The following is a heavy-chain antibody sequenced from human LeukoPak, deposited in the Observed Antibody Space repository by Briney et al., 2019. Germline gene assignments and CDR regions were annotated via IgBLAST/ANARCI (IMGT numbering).Heavy chain of an antibody. J-gene: IGHJ6*02. Sequence: GGSLRLSCAASGFTFRNYWMGWVRQAPGKGLEWVANTKPDGTAEYYADSVRGRFTISRDNSKNTLYLQMTSLRAEDTAIYYCAEVPYSDYGSGRPPFMDVWGQGTTVAVSS. CDR3: AEVPYSDYGSGRPPFMDV. CDR1: GFTFRNYW. CDR2: TKPDGTAE. V-gene: IGHV3-7*03. D-gene: IGHD3-10*01.